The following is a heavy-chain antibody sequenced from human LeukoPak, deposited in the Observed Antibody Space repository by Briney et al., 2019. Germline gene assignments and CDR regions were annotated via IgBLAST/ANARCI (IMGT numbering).Heavy chain of an antibody. CDR2: IYHSGST. CDR1: GGSISTYY. CDR3: ARGGAARLHFQN. Sequence: PSETLSLTCTVSGGSISTYYWNWIRQPPGKGLERIGYIYHSGSTNYNPSLRSRVTISVDTSKNQFSLNLDSVTAADTAVYYCARGGAARLHFQNWGQGTLVTVSS. J-gene: IGHJ1*01. D-gene: IGHD6-6*01. V-gene: IGHV4-59*01.